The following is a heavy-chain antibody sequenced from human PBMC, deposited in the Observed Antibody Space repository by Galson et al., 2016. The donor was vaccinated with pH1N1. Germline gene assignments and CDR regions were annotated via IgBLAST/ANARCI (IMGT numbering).Heavy chain of an antibody. D-gene: IGHD3-22*01. Sequence: SVKVSCKASGYTFTGYFMHWVRQAPGQGLEWMGWINPNNGGTNYAQKFQGRVTLTRDASISTAYMELSRLRSDDTAVYYCARHLYYDTSGYYPLDPWGQGTLVTVSS. V-gene: IGHV1-2*02. CDR2: INPNNGGT. CDR3: ARHLYYDTSGYYPLDP. CDR1: GYTFTGYF. J-gene: IGHJ5*02.